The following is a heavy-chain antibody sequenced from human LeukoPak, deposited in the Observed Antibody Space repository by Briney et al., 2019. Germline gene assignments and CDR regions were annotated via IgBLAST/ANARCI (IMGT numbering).Heavy chain of an antibody. D-gene: IGHD6-19*01. CDR2: IYSGGST. V-gene: IGHV3-53*01. Sequence: PGGSLRLSFAASGFTVSSNYMSWVRQAPGKGLEWVSVIYSGGSTYYADSVKGRFTISRDNSKNTLYVQMNSLRVEDTAVYYCARHLSSGWYYFDYWGQGTLVTVSS. CDR3: ARHLSSGWYYFDY. CDR1: GFTVSSNY. J-gene: IGHJ4*02.